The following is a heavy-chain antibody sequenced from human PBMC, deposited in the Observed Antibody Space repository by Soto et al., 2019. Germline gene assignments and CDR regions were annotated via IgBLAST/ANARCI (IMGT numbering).Heavy chain of an antibody. V-gene: IGHV1-18*01. J-gene: IGHJ4*02. CDR1: GYTFTSYG. CDR2: ISAYNGNT. CDR3: ARYIVATIEGLVDY. D-gene: IGHD5-12*01. Sequence: PGESLKISCKASGYTFTSYGISWVRQAPGQGLEWMGWISAYNGNTNYAQKLQGRVTMTTDTSTSTAYMELRSLRSDDTAVYYCARYIVATIEGLVDYWGQGTLVTVSS.